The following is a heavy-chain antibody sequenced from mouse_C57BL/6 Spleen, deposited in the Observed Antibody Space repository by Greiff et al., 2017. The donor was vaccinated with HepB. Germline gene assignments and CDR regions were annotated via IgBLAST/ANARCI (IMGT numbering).Heavy chain of an antibody. Sequence: EVKLMESGGDLVKPGGSLKLSCAASGFTFSSYGMSWVRQTPDKRLEWVATISSGGSYTYYPDSVKGRFTISRDNAKNTLYLQMSSLKSEDTAMYYCARLDGNYDDYAMDYLGQGTSFTVAS. CDR3: ARLDGNYDDYAMDY. D-gene: IGHD2-1*01. J-gene: IGHJ4*01. CDR1: GFTFSSYG. V-gene: IGHV5-6*01. CDR2: ISSGGSYT.